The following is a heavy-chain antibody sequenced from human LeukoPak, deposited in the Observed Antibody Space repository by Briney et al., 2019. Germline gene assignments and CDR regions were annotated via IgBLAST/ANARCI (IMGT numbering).Heavy chain of an antibody. V-gene: IGHV3-23*01. CDR3: AKKRYKNGSSWFYFDY. CDR1: GFTFSSYG. J-gene: IGHJ4*02. Sequence: GGSLRLSCAASGFTFSSYGMNWVRQAPGKGLEWVSGISGSGGSTHYADSVKGRFTISRDNSKNTLYLQMHSLRAEDTAVYYCAKKRYKNGSSWFYFDYWGQGTLVTVSS. D-gene: IGHD6-13*01. CDR2: ISGSGGST.